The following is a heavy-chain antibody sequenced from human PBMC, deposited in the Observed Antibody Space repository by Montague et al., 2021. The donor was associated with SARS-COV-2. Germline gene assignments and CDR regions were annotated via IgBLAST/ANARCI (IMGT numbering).Heavy chain of an antibody. CDR3: ACHPVGQQLCT. V-gene: IGHV4-4*02. CDR2: THQWGGP. D-gene: IGHD6-13*01. Sequence: SETLSLTCAVSGGSITSENWWSWVRHPPGKGREWLGETHQWGGPNYNPPLRSRVTILLDNSKNHFSLMLTSVTAADTAIVYCACHPVGQQLCTWGQGTLVSVSS. CDR1: GGSITSENW. J-gene: IGHJ4*02.